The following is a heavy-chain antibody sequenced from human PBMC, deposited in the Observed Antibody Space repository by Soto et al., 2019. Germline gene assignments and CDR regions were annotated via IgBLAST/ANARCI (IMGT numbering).Heavy chain of an antibody. CDR2: IWYDGSNK. CDR3: ARDTAVAGSFDY. J-gene: IGHJ4*02. D-gene: IGHD6-19*01. Sequence: QVQLVESGGGVVQPGRSLRLSCAASGFTFSSYGMDWVRQAPGKGLEWVAVIWYDGSNKYYADSVKGRFTISRDNSKNTLYLQMNSLRAEDTAVYYCARDTAVAGSFDYWGQGTLVTVSS. V-gene: IGHV3-33*01. CDR1: GFTFSSYG.